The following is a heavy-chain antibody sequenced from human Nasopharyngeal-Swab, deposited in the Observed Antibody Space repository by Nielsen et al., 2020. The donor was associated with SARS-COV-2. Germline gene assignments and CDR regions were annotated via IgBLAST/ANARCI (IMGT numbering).Heavy chain of an antibody. CDR2: IKQDGSEK. CDR3: AREGYNWNSGSPYGMDV. J-gene: IGHJ6*02. V-gene: IGHV3-7*03. D-gene: IGHD1-7*01. CDR1: GFTFSSYW. Sequence: GESLQISCAASGFTFSSYWMSWVRQAPGKGLEWVANIKQDGSEKYYVDSVKGRFTISRDNAKNSLYLQMNSLRAEDTAVYYCAREGYNWNSGSPYGMDVWGQGTTVTVSS.